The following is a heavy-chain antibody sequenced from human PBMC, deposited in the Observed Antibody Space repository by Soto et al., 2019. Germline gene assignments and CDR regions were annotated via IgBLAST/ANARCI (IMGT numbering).Heavy chain of an antibody. Sequence: QVQLQESGPGLVKPSETLCLTCAVSGGSISSYYWSWIRQPPGKGLEWIGYIYYSGSTNYNPSLKSRVTISVDTSKNQFSLKLSSVTAADTAVYYCARVAEGGATNFDYWGQVTLVTVSS. CDR2: IYYSGST. D-gene: IGHD1-26*01. CDR3: ARVAEGGATNFDY. V-gene: IGHV4-59*01. J-gene: IGHJ4*02. CDR1: GGSISSYY.